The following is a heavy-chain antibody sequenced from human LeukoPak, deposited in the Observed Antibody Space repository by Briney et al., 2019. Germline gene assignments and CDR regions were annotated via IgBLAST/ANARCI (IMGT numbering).Heavy chain of an antibody. J-gene: IGHJ3*01. CDR1: GVSITRYY. D-gene: IGHD3-22*01. CDR2: SYYRGSS. CDR3: ARLLPDLGYDTSGRYTRSFDV. V-gene: IGHV4-59*08. Sequence: SETLSHTCSVSGVSITRYYWTWVRQPPGKGLEWIRYSYYRGSSNYNPSLRSRPTISVDPSKPQFSLHLKSLTPADMAVYYCARLLPDLGYDTSGRYTRSFDVWGQGTLVTVSS.